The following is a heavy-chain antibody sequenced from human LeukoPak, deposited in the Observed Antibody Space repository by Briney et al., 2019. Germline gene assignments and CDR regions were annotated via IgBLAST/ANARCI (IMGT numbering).Heavy chain of an antibody. J-gene: IGHJ4*02. CDR2: INPGDGSTT. D-gene: IGHD4-17*01. V-gene: IGHV3-74*01. CDR3: ARDLTSTTVTYFDY. Sequence: GGSLRLSCAASGFTFSNYWMNWVRQAPGKGLVWVSHINPGDGSTTGYADSVKGRFTVSRDNAKNTLYLQMNSLRAEDTAVYYCARDLTSTTVTYFDYWGQGTLVTVSS. CDR1: GFTFSNYW.